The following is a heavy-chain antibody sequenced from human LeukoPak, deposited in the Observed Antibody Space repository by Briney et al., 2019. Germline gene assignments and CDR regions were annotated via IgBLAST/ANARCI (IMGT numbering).Heavy chain of an antibody. J-gene: IGHJ4*02. CDR3: AKMEREVVVAADYY. V-gene: IGHV4-59*01. Sequence: SETLSLTCTVSGGSISSYYWSWIRQPPGKGLEWIGYIYYSGSTNYNPSLKSRVTISVDTSKNQFSLKLSSVTAADTAVYYCAKMEREVVVAADYYWGQGTLVTVSS. CDR2: IYYSGST. D-gene: IGHD2-15*01. CDR1: GGSISSYY.